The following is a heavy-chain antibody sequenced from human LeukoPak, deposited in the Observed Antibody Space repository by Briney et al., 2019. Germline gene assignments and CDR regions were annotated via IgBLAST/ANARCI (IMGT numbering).Heavy chain of an antibody. V-gene: IGHV3-48*01. Sequence: GGSLRLSCAASGFTFSSYSMNWVRQAPGKGLEWVSYISSSSSAIYYADSVKGRFTISRDNAKNSLYLQMNSLRAEDTAVYYCARAPPYYYDFWSGYSLFGYWGQGTLVTVSS. D-gene: IGHD3-3*01. CDR1: GFTFSSYS. CDR3: ARAPPYYYDFWSGYSLFGY. CDR2: ISSSSSAI. J-gene: IGHJ4*02.